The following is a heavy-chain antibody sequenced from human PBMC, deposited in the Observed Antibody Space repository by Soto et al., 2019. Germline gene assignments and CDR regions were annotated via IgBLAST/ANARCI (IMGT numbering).Heavy chain of an antibody. J-gene: IGHJ4*02. D-gene: IGHD5-18*01. CDR1: GGTFTSYA. CDR2: IIPIFGTA. V-gene: IGHV1-69*06. CDR3: ASDTAMVNGDY. Sequence: SSVKASCKASGGTFTSYALSLLRQAPGQGLEWMGGIIPIFGTANYAQKCQGRVTITAHKSTSTAYMELSSLRSEDTAVYYCASDTAMVNGDYWGQGTLVTVYS.